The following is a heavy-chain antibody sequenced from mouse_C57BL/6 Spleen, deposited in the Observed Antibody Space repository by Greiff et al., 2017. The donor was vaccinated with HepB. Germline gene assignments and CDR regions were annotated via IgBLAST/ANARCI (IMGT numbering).Heavy chain of an antibody. CDR1: GYTFTDYY. CDR3: ARQTNYKAMDY. V-gene: IGHV1-26*01. CDR2: INPNNGGT. D-gene: IGHD5-5*01. Sequence: EVQLQQSGPELVKPGASVKISCKASGYTFTDYYMNWVKQSHGKSLEWIGDINPNNGGTSYNQKFKGKATLTVDKSSRTAYMELRSLTSEDSAVYYCARQTNYKAMDYWGQGTSVTVSS. J-gene: IGHJ4*01.